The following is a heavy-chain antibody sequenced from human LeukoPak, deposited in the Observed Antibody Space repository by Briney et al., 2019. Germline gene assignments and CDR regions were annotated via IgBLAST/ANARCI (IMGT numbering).Heavy chain of an antibody. V-gene: IGHV1-18*01. J-gene: IGHJ4*02. D-gene: IGHD3-3*01. CDR1: GYTFTSYG. CDR3: AKLDRWSYYDFWSGYHDY. CDR2: ISAYNGNT. Sequence: GASVTVSCKASGYTFTSYGISWVRQAPGQGLEWMGWISAYNGNTNYAQKLQGRVTMTTDTSTSTAYMELRSLRSDDTAVYYCAKLDRWSYYDFWSGYHDYWGQGTLVTVSS.